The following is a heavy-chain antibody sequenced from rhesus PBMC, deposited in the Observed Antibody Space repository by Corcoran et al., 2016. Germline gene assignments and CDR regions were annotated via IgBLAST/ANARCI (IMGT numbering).Heavy chain of an antibody. D-gene: IGHD1-7*02. CDR2: SRGTSGST. CDR3: ARYNWNANAFDF. J-gene: IGHJ3*01. V-gene: IGHV4-65*01. Sequence: QVQLQESGPGLVKPSETLSLTCAVSGGSVSSSNWWSWIRQPPGKGLGWIGCSRGTSGSTYYNPSLKSRVTISTGTSKNRFSLKLSSVTAADTAVYYCARYNWNANAFDFWGQGLRVTVSS. CDR1: GGSVSSSNW.